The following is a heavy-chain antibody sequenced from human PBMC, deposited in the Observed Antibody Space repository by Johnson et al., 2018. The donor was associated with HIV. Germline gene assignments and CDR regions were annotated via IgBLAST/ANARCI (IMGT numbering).Heavy chain of an antibody. Sequence: VQLVESGGGVVQPGRSLRLSCAASGFTFSSYGMHWVRQAPGKGLEWVSAISGSGGSTYYADSVKGRLTISRDNSKNTLYLQMNSLRAEDTAVYYCAKDRYSSSSVGAFDIWGQGTMVTVSS. D-gene: IGHD6-6*01. J-gene: IGHJ3*02. V-gene: IGHV3-23*04. CDR2: ISGSGGST. CDR3: AKDRYSSSSVGAFDI. CDR1: GFTFSSYG.